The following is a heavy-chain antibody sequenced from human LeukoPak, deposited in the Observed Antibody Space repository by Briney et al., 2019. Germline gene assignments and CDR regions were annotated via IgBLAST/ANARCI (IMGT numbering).Heavy chain of an antibody. CDR3: ERDPYRFAFDI. D-gene: IGHD1-26*01. J-gene: IGHJ3*02. V-gene: IGHV3-7*03. CDR2: INVNGTAE. Sequence: PGGSLTLSCAASGCSFSTIYLSWVRQTPGQGLEWVANINVNGTAEYYMYSVRGRFTISRDNANNSLNLQTNSLGDEDTAVYESERDPYRFAFDIWGQGTVVLVSS. CDR1: GCSFSTIY.